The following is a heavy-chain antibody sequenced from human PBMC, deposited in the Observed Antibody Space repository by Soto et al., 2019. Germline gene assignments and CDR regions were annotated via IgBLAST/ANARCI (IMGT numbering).Heavy chain of an antibody. CDR1: GFTFSSYA. V-gene: IGHV3-30-3*01. J-gene: IGHJ4*02. D-gene: IGHD2-15*01. Sequence: QVQLVESGGGVVQPGRSLRLSCAASGFTFSSYAMHWVRQAPGKGLEWVTVISYDGSNKYYADSVKGRFTISRDNSKDTVYMQMNILRAEDTAVYYCARDFSMVVVAPGYWGQGTLVTVSS. CDR3: ARDFSMVVVAPGY. CDR2: ISYDGSNK.